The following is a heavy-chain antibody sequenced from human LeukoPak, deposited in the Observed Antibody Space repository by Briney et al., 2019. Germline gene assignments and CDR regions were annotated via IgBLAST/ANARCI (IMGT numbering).Heavy chain of an antibody. D-gene: IGHD2-15*01. CDR2: ISGSGGST. J-gene: IGHJ4*02. V-gene: IGHV3-23*01. Sequence: GGSLRLSCPASGFTFSSYAMSWVRQAPGKGLEWVSAISGSGGSTYYADSVKGRFTISRDNSKNTLYLQMNSLRAEDTAVYYCAKDRGYCSGGSCYFDFWGQGTLVTVSS. CDR3: AKDRGYCSGGSCYFDF. CDR1: GFTFSSYA.